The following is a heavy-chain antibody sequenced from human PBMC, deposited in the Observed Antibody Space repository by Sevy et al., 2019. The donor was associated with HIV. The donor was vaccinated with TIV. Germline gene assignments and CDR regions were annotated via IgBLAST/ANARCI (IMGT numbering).Heavy chain of an antibody. CDR2: ISYDGSNK. J-gene: IGHJ4*02. Sequence: GGSLRLSCAASGFTFSSYGMHWVRQAPGKGLEWVAVISYDGSNKYYADSVKGRFTISRDNSKNTFYLQMNSLRAEDTAEYYCAKDYYYGSGSYYNAGYFDYWGQGTLVTVSS. CDR3: AKDYYYGSGSYYNAGYFDY. V-gene: IGHV3-30*18. D-gene: IGHD3-10*01. CDR1: GFTFSSYG.